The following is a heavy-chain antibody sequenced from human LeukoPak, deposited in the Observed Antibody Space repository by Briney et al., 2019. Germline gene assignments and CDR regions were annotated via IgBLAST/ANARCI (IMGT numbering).Heavy chain of an antibody. V-gene: IGHV4-59*10. CDR3: ARLAGSGSYVDY. CDR2: IYTSGST. D-gene: IGHD3-10*01. J-gene: IGHJ4*02. CDR1: GGSFSGYY. Sequence: SETLSLTCAVYGGSFSGYYWSWIRQPAGKGLEWIGRIYTSGSTNYNPSLKSRVTMSVDTSKNQFSLKLSSVTAADTAVYYCARLAGSGSYVDYWGQGTLVTVSS.